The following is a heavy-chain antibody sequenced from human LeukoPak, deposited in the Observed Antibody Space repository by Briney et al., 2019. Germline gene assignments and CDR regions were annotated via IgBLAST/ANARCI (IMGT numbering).Heavy chain of an antibody. CDR3: ARDDLGVNIAARPDY. CDR1: GYTFTGYY. CDR2: INPNSGGT. V-gene: IGHV1-2*02. J-gene: IGHJ4*02. Sequence: ASVKVSCKASGYTFTGYYLHWMRQAPGQGLEWMGWINPNSGGTNYAQKFQGRVTMTRDTSISTAHMELSRLRSDDTAVYYCARDDLGVNIAARPDYWGQGTLVTVSS. D-gene: IGHD6-6*01.